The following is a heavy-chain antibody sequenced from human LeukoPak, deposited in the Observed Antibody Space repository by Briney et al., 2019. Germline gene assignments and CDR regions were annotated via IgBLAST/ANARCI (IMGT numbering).Heavy chain of an antibody. CDR2: FSGSGGRT. V-gene: IGHV3-23*01. Sequence: GGSLRLSCAASGLNFNSFAMSWVRQAPGKGLEWVSTFSGSGGRTYYADSVKGRFTISRDNSKNTLYLQMNSLRAEDTAVYYCAKSGLNRFDYWGQGTLVTVSS. D-gene: IGHD2-15*01. CDR3: AKSGLNRFDY. CDR1: GLNFNSFA. J-gene: IGHJ4*02.